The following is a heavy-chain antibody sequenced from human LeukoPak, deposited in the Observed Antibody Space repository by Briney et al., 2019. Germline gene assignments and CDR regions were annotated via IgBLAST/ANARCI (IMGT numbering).Heavy chain of an antibody. CDR2: IIPIFGTA. Sequence: ASVTVSCKASGGTFSSYAISWVRQAPGQGLEWMGGIIPIFGTANYAQKFQGRVTITADESTSTAYMELSSLRSEDTAVYYCARVGDRRSDYFDYWGQGTLVTVSS. V-gene: IGHV1-69*01. D-gene: IGHD3-3*01. J-gene: IGHJ4*02. CDR1: GGTFSSYA. CDR3: ARVGDRRSDYFDY.